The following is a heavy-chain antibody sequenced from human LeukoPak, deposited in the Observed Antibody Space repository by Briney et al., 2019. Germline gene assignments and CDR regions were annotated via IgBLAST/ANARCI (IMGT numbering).Heavy chain of an antibody. V-gene: IGHV4-59*01. J-gene: IGHJ1*01. Sequence: KASETLSLTCTVSGGSISSYYWSWIRQPPGEGLEWIGYIYYSGSTNYNPSLKSRVTISVDTSMNQFSLKLSSVTAADTAVYYCARGGDYYDSSGYYYVIQHWGQGTLVTVSS. CDR3: ARGGDYYDSSGYYYVIQH. D-gene: IGHD3-22*01. CDR1: GGSISSYY. CDR2: IYYSGST.